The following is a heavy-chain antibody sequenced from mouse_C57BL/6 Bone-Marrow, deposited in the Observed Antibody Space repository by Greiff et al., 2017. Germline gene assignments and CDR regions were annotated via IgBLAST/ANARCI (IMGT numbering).Heavy chain of an antibody. D-gene: IGHD1-1*01. CDR1: GFNIKDYY. V-gene: IGHV14-2*01. J-gene: IGHJ2*01. CDR3: TRSLIYYGTNY. Sequence: VQLQQSGAELVKPGASVKLSCTASGFNIKDYYIHWVKQRTEQGLEWIGRIDPEDGETKYAPKFQDKATITADTSSNTAYLQLSSLTSADTAVYYCTRSLIYYGTNYWGQGTTLPVSS. CDR2: IDPEDGET.